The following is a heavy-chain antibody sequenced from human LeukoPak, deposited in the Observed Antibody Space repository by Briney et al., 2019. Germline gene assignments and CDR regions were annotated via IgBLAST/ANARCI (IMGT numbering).Heavy chain of an antibody. V-gene: IGHV3-11*01. CDR2: INVNGGAM. CDR3: ARGPRILAAGSYFFDY. J-gene: IGHJ4*02. CDR1: GFTFSNAW. D-gene: IGHD6-13*01. Sequence: GGSLRLSCAASGFTFSNAWMSWIRQAPGKGLEWVSFINVNGGAMYYADFVKGRFTISRENAQNSVYLEMNSLRDEDTAVYYCARGPRILAAGSYFFDYWGQGSLVTVSS.